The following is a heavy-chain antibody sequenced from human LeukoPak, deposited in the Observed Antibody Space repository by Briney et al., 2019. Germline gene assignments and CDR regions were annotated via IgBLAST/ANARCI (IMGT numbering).Heavy chain of an antibody. J-gene: IGHJ4*02. CDR2: IYPGDSDT. D-gene: IGHD2-2*01. V-gene: IGHV5-51*01. Sequence: GESLKISCKGSGYRFTSYWIGWVRQMPGKGLEWMGIIYPGDSDTRYSPSFQGQVTISADKSISTAYLQWSSLKASDTAMYYCASWPRYCSSTSCYLDYWGQGTLVTVSS. CDR3: ASWPRYCSSTSCYLDY. CDR1: GYRFTSYW.